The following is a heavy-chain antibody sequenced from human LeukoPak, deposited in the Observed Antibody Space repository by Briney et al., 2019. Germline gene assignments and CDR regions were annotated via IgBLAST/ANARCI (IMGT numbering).Heavy chain of an antibody. CDR3: ARDTPGIAASVNGG. CDR1: GFTVGNNY. Sequence: PGGSLSLSCKASGFTVGNNYMSWVRQAPGKGLEWVSLIYSGGSTYYADSVKGRFTISRDNSKNTLYLQMNSLRAEDTAVYYCARDTPGIAASVNGGWGQGTLVTVSS. V-gene: IGHV3-53*01. D-gene: IGHD6-13*01. CDR2: IYSGGST. J-gene: IGHJ4*02.